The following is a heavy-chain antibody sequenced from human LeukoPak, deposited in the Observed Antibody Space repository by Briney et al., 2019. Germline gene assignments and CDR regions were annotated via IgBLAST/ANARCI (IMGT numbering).Heavy chain of an antibody. J-gene: IGHJ5*02. CDR3: AKVYSTYFPNWFDR. CDR1: GGTFISYA. D-gene: IGHD4-11*01. CDR2: IIPIFGTA. Sequence: SVTVSFMASGGTFISYAISGVRQALGQGREWMGGIIPIFGTANYAQKFQGRVTITTDESTSTAYMELSSLRSEDTAVYYCAKVYSTYFPNWFDRWGQGTLVTVSS. V-gene: IGHV1-69*05.